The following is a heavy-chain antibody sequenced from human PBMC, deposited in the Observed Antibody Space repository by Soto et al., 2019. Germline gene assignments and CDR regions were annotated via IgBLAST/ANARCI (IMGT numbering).Heavy chain of an antibody. V-gene: IGHV3-30*18. D-gene: IGHD6-13*01. CDR3: AKDRGSSWANNFDY. CDR2: VSYDGKNT. J-gene: IGHJ4*02. Sequence: QVQLVESGGGVVQPGRPLRLTCAASGFTFNTYGMHWVRQAPGKGLEWVAVVSYDGKNTYYADSVKGRFTIFRDNSRNTLSLQINSLRAEDTAVYYCAKDRGSSWANNFDYWGQGTLVTVSS. CDR1: GFTFNTYG.